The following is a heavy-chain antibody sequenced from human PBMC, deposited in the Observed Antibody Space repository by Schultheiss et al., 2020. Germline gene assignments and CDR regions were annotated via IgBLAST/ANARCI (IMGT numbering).Heavy chain of an antibody. D-gene: IGHD4-17*01. Sequence: LSLTCAVYGGSFSGYYWSWIRQPPGKGLEWVSAISGSGGSTYYADSVKGRFTISRDNSKNTLYLQMNSLRAEDTAVYYCAKDRDLGDYGMFDYWGQGTLVTVSS. CDR3: AKDRDLGDYGMFDY. CDR1: GGSFSGYY. V-gene: IGHV3-23*01. CDR2: ISGSGGST. J-gene: IGHJ4*01.